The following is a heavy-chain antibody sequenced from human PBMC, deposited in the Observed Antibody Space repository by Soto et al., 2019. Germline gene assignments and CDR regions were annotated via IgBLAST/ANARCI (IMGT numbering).Heavy chain of an antibody. D-gene: IGHD2-2*01. CDR2: INPSGGST. CDR1: KS. J-gene: IGHJ4*01. Sequence: KSRQWVHHSPGQGLEWMGIINPSGGSTSYAQKFQGRVTMTRDTSTSTVYMELSSLRSEDTAVHSCARYYQLLRYFAYRRNRTLV. CDR3: ARYYQLLRYFAY. V-gene: IGHV1-46*03.